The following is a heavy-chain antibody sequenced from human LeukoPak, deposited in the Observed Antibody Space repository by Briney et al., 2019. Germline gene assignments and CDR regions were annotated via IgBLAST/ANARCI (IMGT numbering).Heavy chain of an antibody. D-gene: IGHD2-2*02. CDR2: INWSGGRK. J-gene: IGHJ6*02. V-gene: IGHV3-20*04. CDR1: GFTFDDYE. CDR3: KGYCSSSSCYSDMDV. Sequence: GGSLRLSCAASGFTFDDYEMSWVRQAPGKGLEWVAGINWSGGRKGYADSGKGRFTIYRDNAKNSLYLQMNSLRAEDTALYYCKGYCSSSSCYSDMDVWGQGTTVTVSS.